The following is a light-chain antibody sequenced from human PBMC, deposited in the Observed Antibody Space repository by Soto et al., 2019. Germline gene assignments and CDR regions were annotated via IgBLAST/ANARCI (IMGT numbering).Light chain of an antibody. CDR3: CSYAGSYTFV. Sequence: QSALTQPASVSGSPGQSISISCTGTSSDIGSYNLVSWYQQLPGKAPKLIIYEGSKRPSGLSNRFSGSKSGNTASLTISGLQAEDEADYYCCSYAGSYTFVFGAGTKVTVL. CDR2: EGS. V-gene: IGLV2-23*03. J-gene: IGLJ2*01. CDR1: SSDIGSYNL.